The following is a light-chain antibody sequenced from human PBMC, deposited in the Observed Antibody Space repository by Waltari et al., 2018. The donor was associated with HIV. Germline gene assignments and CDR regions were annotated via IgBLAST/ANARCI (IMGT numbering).Light chain of an antibody. J-gene: IGLJ3*02. CDR2: DTA. Sequence: QAVVTQEPSLTVSPGGTVTLTCGSTTGVVTSGHYHYWFQQKPGQAPRTLIYDTANKHSWTPARFSGSLLGGKAALTLSGAQPEDEAEYYCLLSYSGGRPVFGGGTMLTVL. V-gene: IGLV7-46*01. CDR1: TGVVTSGHY. CDR3: LLSYSGGRPV.